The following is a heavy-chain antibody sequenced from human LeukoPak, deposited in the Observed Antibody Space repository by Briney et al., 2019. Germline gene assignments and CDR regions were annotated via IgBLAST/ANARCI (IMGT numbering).Heavy chain of an antibody. CDR3: ARVSGWPTYNWFDP. CDR1: GGSISSYY. J-gene: IGHJ5*02. CDR2: IYTSGST. V-gene: IGHV4-4*07. Sequence: PSETLSLTCTVSGGSISSYYWSWIRQPAGKGLEWIWRIYTSGSTNYNPSLTSRVTMSVDTSKNQFSLKLSSVTAADTAVYYCARVSGWPTYNWFDPWGQGTLVTVSS. D-gene: IGHD6-19*01.